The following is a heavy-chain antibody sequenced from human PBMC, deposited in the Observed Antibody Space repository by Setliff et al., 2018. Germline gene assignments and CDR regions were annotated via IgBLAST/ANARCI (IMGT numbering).Heavy chain of an antibody. CDR1: GGSISSASYY. CDR3: ARYMGPPYCSGDRCSTGAYGWFDY. J-gene: IGHJ4*02. Sequence: SETLSLTCTVSGGSISSASYYWSWIRQPAGKGLEWIGHIYTSWSSNYNPSLKSRVTMSVDTSNNQFSLKLSSVTAADTAVYYCARYMGPPYCSGDRCSTGAYGWFDYWGQGTPVTVSS. D-gene: IGHD2-15*01. CDR2: IYTSWSS. V-gene: IGHV4-61*09.